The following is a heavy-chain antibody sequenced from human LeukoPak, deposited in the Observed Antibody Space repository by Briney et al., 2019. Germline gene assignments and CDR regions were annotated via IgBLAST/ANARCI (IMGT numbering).Heavy chain of an antibody. V-gene: IGHV3-43*02. D-gene: IGHD6-19*01. J-gene: IGHJ4*02. CDR1: GFMFHDYA. Sequence: GGSLRLSCAAPGFMFHDYAIHWVRQAPGKGLEWVSLISGDGGSTFYADSVKGRFTISRDNSKHSLYLQMNSLRSDDTALYYCARESESSGWYDYWGQGTLVTVSS. CDR3: ARESESSGWYDY. CDR2: ISGDGGST.